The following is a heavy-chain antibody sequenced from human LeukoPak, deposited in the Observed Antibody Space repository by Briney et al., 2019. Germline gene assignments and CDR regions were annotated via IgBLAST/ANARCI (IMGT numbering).Heavy chain of an antibody. CDR3: AKDKQWLAYFDY. J-gene: IGHJ4*02. CDR2: ISYDGSNK. Sequence: PGRSLRLSCAASGFTFSSYGMRWVRQAPGKGLEWVAVISYDGSNKYYADSVKGRFTISRDNSKNTLYLQMNSLRAEDTAVYYCAKDKQWLAYFDYWGQGTLVTVSS. CDR1: GFTFSSYG. D-gene: IGHD6-19*01. V-gene: IGHV3-30*18.